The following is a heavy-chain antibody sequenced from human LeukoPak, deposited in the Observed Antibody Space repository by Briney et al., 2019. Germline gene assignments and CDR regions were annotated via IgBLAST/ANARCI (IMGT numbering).Heavy chain of an antibody. CDR1: GGSISTYY. CDR2: IYYGGST. V-gene: IGHV4-59*01. CDR3: ARATIYCGGDCYQGALDI. Sequence: SETLSLTCTVSGGSISTYYWSWIRQPPGKGLEWIGYIYYGGSTNYNPSLKSRVTISVDTSKNQFSLNLNSVTAADTAVYYCARATIYCGGDCYQGALDIWGQGTMVTVSS. D-gene: IGHD2-21*02. J-gene: IGHJ3*02.